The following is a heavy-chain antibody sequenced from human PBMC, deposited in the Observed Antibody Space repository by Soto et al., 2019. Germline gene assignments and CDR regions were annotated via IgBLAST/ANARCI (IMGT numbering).Heavy chain of an antibody. V-gene: IGHV1-69*13. CDR3: ARDDIGVGPAAIRYYGLDV. J-gene: IGHJ6*01. CDR1: GGTFSSYA. D-gene: IGHD2-2*01. Sequence: ASVKVSCKASGGTFSSYAISWVRQAPGQGLEWMGGIIPIFGTANYAQKFQGRCTITSDESTSTAYMELSSLRSEGTAVYYCARDDIGVGPAAIRYYGLDVRGQGAKVSV. CDR2: IIPIFGTA.